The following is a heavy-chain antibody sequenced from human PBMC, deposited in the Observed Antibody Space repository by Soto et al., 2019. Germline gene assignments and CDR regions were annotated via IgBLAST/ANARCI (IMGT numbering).Heavy chain of an antibody. CDR1: GGLFSSYA. CDR2: IIPVFGTA. CDR3: ARGGGPYVWFNEF. D-gene: IGHD2-15*01. Sequence: QEQLVQSGAEVKKPGSSVKLSCRDSGGLFSSYAISWVRQAPGQGLEWMGGIIPVFGTAYHPQKFQDRVTITADESTNTAYMELSSLRYEDTAMYYCARGGGPYVWFNEFWGQGSLVTVSS. J-gene: IGHJ4*02. V-gene: IGHV1-69*01.